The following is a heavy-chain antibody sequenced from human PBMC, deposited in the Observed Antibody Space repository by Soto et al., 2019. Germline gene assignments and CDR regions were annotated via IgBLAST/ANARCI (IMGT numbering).Heavy chain of an antibody. CDR3: ARSAYDDSGFYSSYWYFDL. Sequence: QVQLVQSGAEVQKPGASVKVSCKASGYTFTKNYIHWVRQAPGQGLEWMGIIVPSGGSTNYAPKFHGRVTMTRDTSTNTLYMELSSLTSDDTAVYYGARSAYDDSGFYSSYWYFDLWGRGTLVTVSA. V-gene: IGHV1-46*01. D-gene: IGHD3-22*01. CDR1: GYTFTKNY. CDR2: IVPSGGST. J-gene: IGHJ2*01.